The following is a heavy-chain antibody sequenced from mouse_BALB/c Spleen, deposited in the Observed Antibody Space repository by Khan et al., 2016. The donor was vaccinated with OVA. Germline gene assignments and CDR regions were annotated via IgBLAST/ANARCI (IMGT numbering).Heavy chain of an antibody. Sequence: EVQLQESGPGLVKPSQSLSLTCTVTGYSITTDYAWNWIRQSPGNKLEWMGFISYSGNTKYNPSLKSRISITRDTSKNQFFLQLKSVTTEDTARYYCARVYGGDFDYWGQGTTLTVSS. CDR3: ARVYGGDFDY. D-gene: IGHD1-1*01. J-gene: IGHJ2*01. CDR2: ISYSGNT. CDR1: GYSITTDYA. V-gene: IGHV3-2*02.